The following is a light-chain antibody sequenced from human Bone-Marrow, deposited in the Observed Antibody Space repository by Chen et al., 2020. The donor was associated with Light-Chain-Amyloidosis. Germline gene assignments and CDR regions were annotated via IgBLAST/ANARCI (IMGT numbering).Light chain of an antibody. CDR1: QTISSNY. V-gene: IGKV3-20*01. CDR3: QQSGNSPLT. CDR2: GSS. J-gene: IGKJ4*01. Sequence: EIVLTQSPGTLSLSPGEGANLSCRASQTISSNYLTWYQQKFGQDPRLLIYGSSSRATGIPDRFSGSGSGTDFTLTITRLEPEDLAMYYCQQSGNSPLTFVGGTKVEIK.